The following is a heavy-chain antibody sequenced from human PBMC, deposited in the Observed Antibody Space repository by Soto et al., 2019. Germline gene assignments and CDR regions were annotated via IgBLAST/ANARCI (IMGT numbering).Heavy chain of an antibody. CDR3: ARGALRSQEF. Sequence: SETLSLTCAFYGWSFSDYYCSLIRQPPGKGLEWIGEINHSGTTNYNPSLKSRVTISVDTPKSQFSLKLSSVTAADTAVYYCARGALRSQEFWGQGTTVTVSS. V-gene: IGHV4-34*01. CDR1: GWSFSDYY. J-gene: IGHJ4*02. CDR2: INHSGTT. D-gene: IGHD4-17*01.